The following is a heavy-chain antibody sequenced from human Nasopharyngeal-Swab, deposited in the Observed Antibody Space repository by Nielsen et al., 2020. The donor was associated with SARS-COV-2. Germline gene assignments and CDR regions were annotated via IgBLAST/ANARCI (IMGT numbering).Heavy chain of an antibody. CDR1: GGSISSSSYY. J-gene: IGHJ4*02. V-gene: IGHV4-39*01. Sequence: GSLRLSCTVSGGSISSSSYYWGWIHQPPGKGLEWIGSIYYSGSTYYNPSLKSRVTISVDTSKNQFSLKLSSVTAADTAVYYCARQDPSYWSFDYWGQGTLVTVSS. D-gene: IGHD2-8*02. CDR3: ARQDPSYWSFDY. CDR2: IYYSGST.